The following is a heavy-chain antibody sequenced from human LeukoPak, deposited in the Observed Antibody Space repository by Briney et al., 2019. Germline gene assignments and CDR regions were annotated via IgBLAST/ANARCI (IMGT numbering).Heavy chain of an antibody. CDR3: APMLASGTYWASRDDY. V-gene: IGHV4-39*07. CDR2: IFYSGNT. CDR1: GGSISSSNYY. J-gene: IGHJ4*02. Sequence: SETLSLTCSVSGGSISSSNYYWGWIRQPPGKGLEWIGSIFYSGNTYYNPSLKSRVTISVDTSKNQFSLQLSSVTAADTAVYYCAPMLASGTYWASRDDYWGQGTLVTVSS. D-gene: IGHD3-10*01.